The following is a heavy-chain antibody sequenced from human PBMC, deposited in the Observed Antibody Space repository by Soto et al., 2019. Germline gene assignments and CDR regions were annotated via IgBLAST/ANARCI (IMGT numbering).Heavy chain of an antibody. Sequence: QVQLVQSGAEVKKPGASVKVSCKASGYTFTSYAMHWVRQAPGQRLEWMGWINAGNGNTKYSQKFQGRVTITRDTSASTAYMELSSLRSEDTAVYYCARQKLAAAVFYPWGQGTLVTVSS. J-gene: IGHJ5*02. V-gene: IGHV1-3*01. D-gene: IGHD6-13*01. CDR1: GYTFTSYA. CDR3: ARQKLAAAVFYP. CDR2: INAGNGNT.